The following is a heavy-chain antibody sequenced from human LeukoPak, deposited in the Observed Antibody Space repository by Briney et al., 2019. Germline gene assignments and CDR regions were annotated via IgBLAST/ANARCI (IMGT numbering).Heavy chain of an antibody. CDR1: GYTFTTYY. CDR3: ARGTDDGSGYYPLDY. V-gene: IGHV1-46*01. J-gene: IGHJ4*02. D-gene: IGHD3-22*01. CDR2: INPSGGST. Sequence: ASVKVSCKASGYTFTTYYIHWVRQAPGQGLEWMGIINPSGGSTNYAQKFQGRVTMTKDTSTSTVYMELSSLRSEDTTIYYCARGTDDGSGYYPLDYWGQGTLVTVSS.